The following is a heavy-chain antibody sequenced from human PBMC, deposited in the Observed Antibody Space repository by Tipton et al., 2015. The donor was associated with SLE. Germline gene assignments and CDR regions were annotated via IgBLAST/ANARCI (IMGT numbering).Heavy chain of an antibody. CDR1: GDSITGYY. V-gene: IGHV4-59*01. CDR2: IYYSGSA. Sequence: LRLSCTVSGDSITGYYWSWIRQPPGKGLEWIGYIYYSGSAKYSPSPKSRVTISVDTSKNQFSLKLSSVTAADTAVYYCAAYYYDSSGYTSWGQGTLVTVSS. J-gene: IGHJ5*02. D-gene: IGHD3-22*01. CDR3: AAYYYDSSGYTS.